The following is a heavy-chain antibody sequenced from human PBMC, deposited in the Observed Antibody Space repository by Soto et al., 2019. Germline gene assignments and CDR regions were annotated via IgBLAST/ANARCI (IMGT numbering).Heavy chain of an antibody. Sequence: SETLSLTCTVSGASITSYYWSWIRQPPGKGLEWIGYIYNSGSTTYNPSLKSRVTISGDTSKSRFSLKLSSVTATDTAVYYCARAPRVAAAGDFDSWGQGTLVTVSS. J-gene: IGHJ4*02. V-gene: IGHV4-59*01. CDR2: IYNSGST. CDR3: ARAPRVAAAGDFDS. D-gene: IGHD6-13*01. CDR1: GASITSYY.